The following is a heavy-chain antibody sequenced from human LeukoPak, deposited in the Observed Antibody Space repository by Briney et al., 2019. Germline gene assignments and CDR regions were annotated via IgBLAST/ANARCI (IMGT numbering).Heavy chain of an antibody. V-gene: IGHV4-39*02. CDR1: GGSISSSSYY. Sequence: SETLSLTCTVSGGSISSSSYYWGWIRQPPGKGLGWIGSIYYGGSTYYNPSLKSRVTISVDTSKNQFSLKLSSVTAADTAVYYCARDSKDFWSGYYHDYWGQGTLVTVSS. CDR2: IYYGGST. J-gene: IGHJ4*02. CDR3: ARDSKDFWSGYYHDY. D-gene: IGHD3-3*01.